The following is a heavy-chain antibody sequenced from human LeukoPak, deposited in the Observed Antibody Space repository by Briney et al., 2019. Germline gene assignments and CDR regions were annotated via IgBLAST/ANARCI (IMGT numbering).Heavy chain of an antibody. Sequence: GGSLRLSCAASGFTFDDYGMSWVRQAPGKGLEWVSGINWNGGSTGYADSVKGRFTISRDNAKNSLYLQMNSLRAEDTAVYYCARVLAPPKAFDIWGQGTMVTVSS. CDR2: INWNGGST. V-gene: IGHV3-20*04. CDR1: GFTFDDYG. J-gene: IGHJ3*02. CDR3: ARVLAPPKAFDI.